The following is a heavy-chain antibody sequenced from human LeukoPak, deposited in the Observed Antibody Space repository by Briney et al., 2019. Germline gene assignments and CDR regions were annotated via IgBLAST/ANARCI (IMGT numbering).Heavy chain of an antibody. CDR1: GFTFSSYG. Sequence: GGSLRPSCAASGFTFSSYGMRWVRQAPGKGLEWVAFIRYDGSNKYYADSVKGRFTISRDNSKNTLYLQMNSLRAEDTAVYYCANCEHEEWELLSFDYWGQGTLVTVSS. V-gene: IGHV3-30*02. D-gene: IGHD1-26*01. J-gene: IGHJ4*02. CDR3: ANCEHEEWELLSFDY. CDR2: IRYDGSNK.